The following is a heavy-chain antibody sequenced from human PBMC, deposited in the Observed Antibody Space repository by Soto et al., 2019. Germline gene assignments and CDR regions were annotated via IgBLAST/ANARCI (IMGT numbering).Heavy chain of an antibody. J-gene: IGHJ6*02. D-gene: IGHD6-19*01. V-gene: IGHV4-59*01. CDR2: IYYSGST. Sequence: PSETLSLTCTVSGGSISSYYWSWIRQPPGKGLEWIGYIYYSGSTNYNPSLKRRVTISVDTSKNQFSLKLSSVTAADTAVYYCARDIGAVAGTGYYYYGMDVWGQGTTVTVSS. CDR1: GGSISSYY. CDR3: ARDIGAVAGTGYYYYGMDV.